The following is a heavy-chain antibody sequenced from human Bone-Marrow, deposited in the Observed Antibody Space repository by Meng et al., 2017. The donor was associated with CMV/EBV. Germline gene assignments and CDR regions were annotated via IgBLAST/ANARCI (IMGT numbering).Heavy chain of an antibody. Sequence: WGTLSLSCTVSGGSFSSYYWSWIRQPPGKGLEWIGDINYSGSTNYNPSLKSRVTISVDKSTNQFSLKLSSVTAADKAVYYCARGGRRAAIRIYGMDVWGQGTTVTVSS. V-gene: IGHV4-59*12. CDR3: ARGGRRAAIRIYGMDV. CDR2: INYSGST. D-gene: IGHD6-25*01. CDR1: GGSFSSYY. J-gene: IGHJ6*02.